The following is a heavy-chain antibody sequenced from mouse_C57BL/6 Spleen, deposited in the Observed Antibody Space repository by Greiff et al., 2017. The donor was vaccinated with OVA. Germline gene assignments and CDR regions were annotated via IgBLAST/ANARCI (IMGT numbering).Heavy chain of an antibody. D-gene: IGHD1-1*01. CDR3: ARETLRSAYAMDY. CDR2: INPRKGGT. Sequence: QVQLKQPGPELVKPGASVKLSCKASGYTFTSYWMHWVKQRPGQGLEWIGNINPRKGGTNYNEKLTSKATLTVDKSSSTAYMQLSSLTSEDSAVDYCARETLRSAYAMDYWGQGTSVTVSS. V-gene: IGHV1-53*01. J-gene: IGHJ4*01. CDR1: GYTFTSYW.